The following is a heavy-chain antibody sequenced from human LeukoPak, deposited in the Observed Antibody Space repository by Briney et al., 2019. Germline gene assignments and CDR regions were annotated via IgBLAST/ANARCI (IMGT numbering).Heavy chain of an antibody. D-gene: IGHD3-22*01. CDR2: ISGSGGST. V-gene: IGHV3-23*01. CDR3: AKDKVSSGYLGYYYYGMDV. CDR1: GFTFSSYA. Sequence: GGSLRLSCAASGFTFSSYAMSWVRQAPGKGLEWVSAISGSGGSTYYADSVKGRFTISRDNSKNTLYLQMNSLGAEDTAVYYCAKDKVSSGYLGYYYYGMDVWGQGTTVTVSS. J-gene: IGHJ6*02.